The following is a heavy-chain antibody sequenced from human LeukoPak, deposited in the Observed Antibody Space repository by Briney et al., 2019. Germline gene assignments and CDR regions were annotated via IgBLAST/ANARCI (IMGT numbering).Heavy chain of an antibody. J-gene: IGHJ4*02. CDR2: IDWDDDK. Sequence: SGPTLVNPTQTLTLTCTFSGFSLSTSGVCVSWIRQPPGKALEWLARIDWDDDKYYSTSLKTRLTISKDTSKNQVVLTMTNMDPVDTATYYCARIPYGSGSYPYFDYWGQGTLVTVSS. CDR1: GFSLSTSGVC. V-gene: IGHV2-70*11. D-gene: IGHD3-10*01. CDR3: ARIPYGSGSYPYFDY.